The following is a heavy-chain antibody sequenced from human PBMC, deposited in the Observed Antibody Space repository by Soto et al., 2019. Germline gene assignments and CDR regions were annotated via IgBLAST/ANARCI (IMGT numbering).Heavy chain of an antibody. J-gene: IGHJ4*02. CDR2: INPNSGGT. Sequence: QVQLAQSGAEVKKPGASVKVSCKASGYTFTGYYMHWVRQAPGQGLEWMGWINPNSGGTNYAQKFQGWVTMTRDTSISTAYMELSRLRSDDTAVYYCATCFIPLGSGLDYWGQGTLVTVSS. V-gene: IGHV1-2*04. CDR1: GYTFTGYY. D-gene: IGHD3-3*01. CDR3: ATCFIPLGSGLDY.